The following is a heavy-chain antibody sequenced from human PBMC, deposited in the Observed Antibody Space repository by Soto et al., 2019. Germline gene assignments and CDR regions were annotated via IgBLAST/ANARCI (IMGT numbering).Heavy chain of an antibody. J-gene: IGHJ4*02. Sequence: SETLSLTCTVSGGSVTNSSYYWGWTRQSPGKGLEWIGSVYYRGRSYSNSSVKSRVTISVDTSKNRFSLSLNSVTASDTAVYFCVSQRTTVPTQAYFDYWGPGALVTVSS. CDR3: VSQRTTVPTQAYFDY. CDR1: GGSVTNSSYY. CDR2: VYYRGRS. V-gene: IGHV4-39*01. D-gene: IGHD4-17*01.